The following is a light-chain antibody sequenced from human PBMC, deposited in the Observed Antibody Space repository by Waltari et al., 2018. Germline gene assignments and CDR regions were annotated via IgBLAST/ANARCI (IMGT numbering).Light chain of an antibody. CDR2: EGF. J-gene: IGKJ1*01. V-gene: IGKV2-28*01. CDR3: MQALQTPRT. CDR1: RSLLHSNGFTY. Sequence: DIVMTQSPLSLPVTPGESASLSCRSSRSLLHSNGFTYLHWYLQKPGQSPQLLICEGFHRASGVPDRFSGSGSGTDFTLHISRVEAADVGVYYCMQALQTPRTFGQGTKVEIK.